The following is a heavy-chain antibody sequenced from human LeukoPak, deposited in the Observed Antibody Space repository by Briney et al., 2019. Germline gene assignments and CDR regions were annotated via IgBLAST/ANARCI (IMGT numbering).Heavy chain of an antibody. CDR1: RFTFDDYG. J-gene: IGHJ3*01. V-gene: IGHV3-20*04. CDR2: INWNGGRT. CDR3: AREWAVATPAFDL. D-gene: IGHD5-12*01. Sequence: GGSLRLSCAASRFTFDDYGMSWVRQAPGKGLEWVSHINWNGGRTAYVDSVKGRFTISRDNAKNFLYLQMNILRAEDTALYYCAREWAVATPAFDLWGQGTMVTVSS.